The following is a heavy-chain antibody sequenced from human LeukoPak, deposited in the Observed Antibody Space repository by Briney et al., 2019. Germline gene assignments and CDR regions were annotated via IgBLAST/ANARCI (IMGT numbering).Heavy chain of an antibody. CDR1: GGSISSYY. J-gene: IGHJ4*02. CDR3: ARDSSSGYDD. V-gene: IGHV4-59*01. Sequence: SETLSLTCTVSGGSISSYYWSWIRQPPGKGLEWIGYIYYSGSTNYNPSLKSRVTISVDASKNQFSLKLSSVTAADSAVYYCARDSSSGYDDWGQGTLATVSS. CDR2: IYYSGST. D-gene: IGHD5-12*01.